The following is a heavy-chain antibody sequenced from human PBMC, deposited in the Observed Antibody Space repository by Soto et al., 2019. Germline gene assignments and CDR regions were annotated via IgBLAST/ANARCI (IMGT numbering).Heavy chain of an antibody. CDR3: AHRAATTDSYYFDY. CDR1: GFSLSTSGVG. J-gene: IGHJ4*02. Sequence: QITLKESGPTLVRPSQTLTLTCTFSGFSLSTSGVGVGWIRQPPGKALEWLALIYWDDDKRYRPSLKSRLTITKDTSKIQVVLTLTNVDPVDTATYYCAHRAATTDSYYFDYWGQGTLITVSS. D-gene: IGHD1-1*01. V-gene: IGHV2-5*02. CDR2: IYWDDDK.